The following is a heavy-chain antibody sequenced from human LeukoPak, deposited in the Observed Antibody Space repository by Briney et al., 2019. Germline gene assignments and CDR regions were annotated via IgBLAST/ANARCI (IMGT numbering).Heavy chain of an antibody. Sequence: GGSLRLSCAASGFTFSRYAMNWVRQAPGRGLEWVSALSGSGDGTYYADSVKGRFTVSRDNSKNTLYLQMNSLRAKDSAVYYCAMYYYGSGSYGHFDYWGQGTLVTVSS. CDR3: AMYYYGSGSYGHFDY. D-gene: IGHD3-10*01. V-gene: IGHV3-23*01. CDR1: GFTFSRYA. CDR2: LSGSGDGT. J-gene: IGHJ4*02.